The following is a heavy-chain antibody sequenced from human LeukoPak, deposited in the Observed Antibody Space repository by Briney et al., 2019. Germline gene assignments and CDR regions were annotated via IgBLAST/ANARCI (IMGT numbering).Heavy chain of an antibody. CDR2: RYYSGST. D-gene: IGHD3-22*01. V-gene: IGHV4-39*07. Sequence: SETLSLTCTVSGGSISSSSYYWSWIRQSPGKGLQWIGSRYYSGSTYYTPSLKSRITISVDMSKNQFSLRLSSVNAADTAVYYRARDAPNYYDSSGHYYGAFDIWGQGTMVTVSS. CDR3: ARDAPNYYDSSGHYYGAFDI. J-gene: IGHJ3*02. CDR1: GGSISSSSYY.